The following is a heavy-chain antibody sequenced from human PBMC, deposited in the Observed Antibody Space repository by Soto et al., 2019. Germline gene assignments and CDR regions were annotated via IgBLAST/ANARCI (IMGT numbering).Heavy chain of an antibody. D-gene: IGHD3-10*01. CDR1: GFTFSSYA. V-gene: IGHV3-23*01. J-gene: IGHJ4*02. Sequence: EVQLLESGGGLVQPGGSVRLSCAASGFTFSSYAMSWVRQAPGKGLEWVSGISGSGGSTYYADSVKGRFTISRDNSKNTLYLQMNSLRAEDTAVYYCAKDWGYYGSGSPGGWGQGTLVTVSS. CDR2: ISGSGGST. CDR3: AKDWGYYGSGSPGG.